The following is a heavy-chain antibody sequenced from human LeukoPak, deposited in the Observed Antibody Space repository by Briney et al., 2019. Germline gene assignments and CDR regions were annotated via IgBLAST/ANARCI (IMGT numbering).Heavy chain of an antibody. CDR1: GGTFSSYA. D-gene: IGHD3-3*01. J-gene: IGHJ5*02. CDR2: IIPIFGTA. V-gene: IGHV1-69*01. Sequence: ASVKVSCKASGGTFSSYAISWVRQAPGQGLEWMGGIIPIFGTANYAQKFQGRVTITADESTSTAYMELSSLRSEDTAVCYCARDLLSYYDFWSGYPYNWFDPWGQGTLVTVSS. CDR3: ARDLLSYYDFWSGYPYNWFDP.